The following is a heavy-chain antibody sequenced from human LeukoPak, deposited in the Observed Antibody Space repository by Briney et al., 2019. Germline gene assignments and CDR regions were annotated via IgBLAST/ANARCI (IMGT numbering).Heavy chain of an antibody. J-gene: IGHJ4*02. CDR3: AKGIRYFDWLFDY. D-gene: IGHD3-9*01. CDR2: ISGSGGST. V-gene: IGHV3-23*01. CDR1: GFTFSDYY. Sequence: TGGSLRLSCAVSGFTFSDYYMSWIRQAPGKGLEWVSAISGSGGSTYYADSVKGRFTISRDNSKNTLYLQMNSLRAEDTAVYYCAKGIRYFDWLFDYWGQGTLVTVSS.